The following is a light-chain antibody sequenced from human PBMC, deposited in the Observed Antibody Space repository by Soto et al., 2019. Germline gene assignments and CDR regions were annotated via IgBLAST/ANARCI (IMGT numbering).Light chain of an antibody. CDR2: EVS. CDR3: SSYTSSSTV. V-gene: IGLV2-14*01. J-gene: IGLJ1*01. Sequence: QSALTQPASVSGSPGQSITISCTGTSSDVGGYNYVSWYQQHPGKAPKLMIYEVSNRPSGVSNRFSGSKSGNTASLTISGXXXXXXADYYCSSYTSSSTVFGTGTKV. CDR1: SSDVGGYNY.